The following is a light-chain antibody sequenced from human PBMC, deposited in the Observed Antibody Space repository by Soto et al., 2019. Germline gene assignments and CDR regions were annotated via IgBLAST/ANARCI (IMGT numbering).Light chain of an antibody. CDR3: QQYVTSPWA. V-gene: IGKV3-15*01. CDR1: QSVSSN. Sequence: EIVMTQSPATLSVSPGERATLSCRASQSVSSNLAWYQQKPGQAPTLLIYGASARATGIPARFSGSGSGTEFTLTISSLQSEDFAVYYCQQYVTSPWAFGQGTKVAIE. CDR2: GAS. J-gene: IGKJ1*01.